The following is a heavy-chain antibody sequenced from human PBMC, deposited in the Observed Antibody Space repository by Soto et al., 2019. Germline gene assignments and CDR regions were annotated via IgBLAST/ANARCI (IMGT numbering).Heavy chain of an antibody. CDR3: SKLDGG. D-gene: IGHD2-2*03. V-gene: IGHV3-72*01. J-gene: IGHJ4*02. CDR1: GFTFSDYY. CDR2: SRNKANSYTT. Sequence: EEQLVASGGGLVQPGGSLTLSCAASGFTFSDYYMEWVRQAPGKGLEWVARSRNKANSYTTDYAASVKGRFTISRDLSKNSLYLQMNNLKTEDAAVYYCSKLDGGWGQGTLVTVSS.